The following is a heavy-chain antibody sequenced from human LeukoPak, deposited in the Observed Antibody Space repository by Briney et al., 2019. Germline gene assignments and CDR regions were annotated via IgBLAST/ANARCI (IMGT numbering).Heavy chain of an antibody. CDR1: GYTFTSYD. D-gene: IGHD4-23*01. J-gene: IGHJ6*03. V-gene: IGHV1-8*01. CDR2: MNPNSGNT. Sequence: ASVKVSCKASGYTFTSYDINWVRQATGQGLEWMGWMNPNSGNTGYAQKFQGRVTMTRNTPISTAYMELSSLRSEDTAVYYCARARRVVTKGGYYMDVWGKGTTVTISS. CDR3: ARARRVVTKGGYYMDV.